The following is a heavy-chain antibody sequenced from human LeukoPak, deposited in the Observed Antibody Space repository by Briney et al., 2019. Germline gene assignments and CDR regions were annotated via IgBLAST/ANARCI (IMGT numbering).Heavy chain of an antibody. V-gene: IGHV3-23*01. CDR1: GFTFSSYS. J-gene: IGHJ4*02. D-gene: IGHD6-19*01. CDR2: ISGSGDST. Sequence: GGSLRLSCAASGFTFSSYSMSWVRQAPGKGLEWVSTISGSGDSTYYADSVKGRFTISRDNSKNTLYLQTGALASEDTAVYYCAKHPSSGRAEIDYWGQGILVTVSS. CDR3: AKHPSSGRAEIDY.